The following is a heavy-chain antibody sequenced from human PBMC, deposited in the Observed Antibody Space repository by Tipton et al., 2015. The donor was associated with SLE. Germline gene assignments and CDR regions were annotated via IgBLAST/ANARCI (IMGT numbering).Heavy chain of an antibody. V-gene: IGHV3-9*01. J-gene: IGHJ4*02. Sequence: SLRLSCTTSGFTFDDYAMHWVRQAPGKGLEWVSGISWNGGIIGYADSVKGRFTISRDNAKNSLYLQMNSLREDDTAVYYCARVQYTSGSYFFDYWGQGTLVTVSS. CDR3: ARVQYTSGSYFFDY. D-gene: IGHD6-19*01. CDR1: GFTFDDYA. CDR2: ISWNGGII.